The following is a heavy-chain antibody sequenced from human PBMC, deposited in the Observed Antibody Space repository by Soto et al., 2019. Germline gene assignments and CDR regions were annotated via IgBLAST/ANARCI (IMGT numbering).Heavy chain of an antibody. J-gene: IGHJ6*02. D-gene: IGHD3-3*01. CDR1: GFTFSSYA. CDR3: ARTILADVIYCYYYGMDV. CDR2: ISYDGSNK. V-gene: IGHV3-30-3*01. Sequence: GGSLRLSCAASGFTFSSYAMHWVRQAPGKGLEWVAVISYDGSNKYYADSVKGRFTISRDNSKNTLYLQMNSLRAEDTAVYYCARTILADVIYCYYYGMDVWGQGTTVTVS.